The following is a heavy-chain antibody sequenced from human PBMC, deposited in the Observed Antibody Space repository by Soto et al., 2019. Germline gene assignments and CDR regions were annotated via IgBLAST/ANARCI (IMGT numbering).Heavy chain of an antibody. CDR1: GLTISGKKY. CDR3: ATWHEREHAFDV. CDR2: LYDVDGS. V-gene: IGHV3-53*01. D-gene: IGHD1-1*01. J-gene: IGHJ3*01. Sequence: DVQLVESGGGLIQPGESLRLSCAAFGLTISGKKYVAWVRQAPGKVLEWVSALYDVDGSFYADSVTGRFTTSSDSSQTTVYLQMNDLRPDDTAVYYCATWHEREHAFDVWGQGTTVTISS.